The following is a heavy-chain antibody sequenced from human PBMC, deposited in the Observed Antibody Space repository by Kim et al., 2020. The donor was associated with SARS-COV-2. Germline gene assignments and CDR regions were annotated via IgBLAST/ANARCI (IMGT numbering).Heavy chain of an antibody. V-gene: IGHV3-9*01. J-gene: IGHJ4*02. CDR3: AKDIKYVRGETFDY. Sequence: GGSLRLSCAASGFTFDDYAMHWVRQAPGKGLEWVSGISWNSGSIGYADSVKGRFTISRDNAKNSLYLQMNSLRAEDTALYYCAKDIKYVRGETFDYWGQGTLVTVSS. CDR2: ISWNSGSI. D-gene: IGHD3-10*02. CDR1: GFTFDDYA.